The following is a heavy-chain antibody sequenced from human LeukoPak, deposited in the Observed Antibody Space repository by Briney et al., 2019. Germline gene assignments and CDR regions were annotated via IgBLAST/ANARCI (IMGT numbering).Heavy chain of an antibody. V-gene: IGHV3-7*01. CDR3: ARDPVPTYH. D-gene: IGHD2-2*01. Sequence: GGSLRLSCAASGFTFTNYWMSWVRQAPGKGLEWVANIKQDGSEKYYVDSVKGRFTISRDNAKNSLYLQVNSLRPEDTAVYYCARDPVPTYHWGQGTLVTVSS. J-gene: IGHJ5*02. CDR2: IKQDGSEK. CDR1: GFTFTNYW.